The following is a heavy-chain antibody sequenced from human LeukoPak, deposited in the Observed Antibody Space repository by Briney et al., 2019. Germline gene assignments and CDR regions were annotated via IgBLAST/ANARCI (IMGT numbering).Heavy chain of an antibody. V-gene: IGHV3-30*18. CDR2: ISYDGSNK. D-gene: IGHD3-22*01. CDR3: AKGGSSGYPPFDY. CDR1: GFTFSSYG. Sequence: GGSLRLSCAASGFTFSSYGMHWVRQAPGQGLEWVAVISYDGSNKYYADSVKGRFTISRDNSKNTLYLRMNSLRAEDTAVYYCAKGGSSGYPPFDYWGQGTLVTVSS. J-gene: IGHJ4*02.